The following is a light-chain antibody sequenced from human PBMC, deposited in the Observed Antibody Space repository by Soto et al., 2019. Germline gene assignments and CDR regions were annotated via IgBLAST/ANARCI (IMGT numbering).Light chain of an antibody. V-gene: IGKV3D-20*01. CDR1: QSVSSTS. Sequence: EIVLTQSPGTLSLSPGERVTLSCGASQSVSSTSIAWYQHKSGLAPRLLVYGASRRATGIPDRFSGSGSGTDFTLTISRLEPEDSAVYFCHQFGSSPQTFGHGTKVEIK. CDR3: HQFGSSPQT. J-gene: IGKJ1*01. CDR2: GAS.